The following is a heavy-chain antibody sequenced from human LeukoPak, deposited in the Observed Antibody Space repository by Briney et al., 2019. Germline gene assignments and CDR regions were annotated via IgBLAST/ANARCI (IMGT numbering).Heavy chain of an antibody. J-gene: IGHJ3*02. CDR1: GFTFSDYY. V-gene: IGHV3-11*04. CDR2: ISSSGSTI. Sequence: GGSLRLPRAASGFTFSDYYMSWIRQAPGKGLEWVSYISSSGSTIYYADSVKGRFTISRDNAKNSLYLQMNSLRAEDTAVYYCARDPTRRIVVVPAAVHDAFDIWGQGTMVTVSS. D-gene: IGHD2-2*01. CDR3: ARDPTRRIVVVPAAVHDAFDI.